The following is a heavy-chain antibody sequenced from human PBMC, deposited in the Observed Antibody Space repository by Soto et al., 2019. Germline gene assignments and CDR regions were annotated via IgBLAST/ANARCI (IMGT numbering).Heavy chain of an antibody. J-gene: IGHJ3*02. CDR1: GYTLTELS. V-gene: IGHV1-24*01. D-gene: IGHD6-13*01. CDR2: FDPEDGET. CDR3: EKDKAAAGIMRAFDI. Sequence: ASVKVSCKVSGYTLTELSMHWVRQAPGKGLEWMGGFDPEDGETIYAQKFQGRVTMTEDTSTDTAYMELSSLRSEDTAVYYCEKDKAAAGIMRAFDIWGQGTMVTVSS.